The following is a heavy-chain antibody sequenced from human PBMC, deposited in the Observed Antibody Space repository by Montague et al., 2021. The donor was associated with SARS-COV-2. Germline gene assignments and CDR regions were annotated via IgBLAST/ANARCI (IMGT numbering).Heavy chain of an antibody. D-gene: IGHD3-9*01. Sequence: SLRLSCAASGFTFSSYWMHWVRQAPGKGLVWVSRINSGGSSTSYADSVKGRFTISRDNAKNTLYLQMNSLRAEDTAVYYCAVDGILTGYYNEYGMDVWGQGTTVTVSS. CDR3: AVDGILTGYYNEYGMDV. CDR2: INSGGSST. CDR1: GFTFSSYW. V-gene: IGHV3-74*01. J-gene: IGHJ6*02.